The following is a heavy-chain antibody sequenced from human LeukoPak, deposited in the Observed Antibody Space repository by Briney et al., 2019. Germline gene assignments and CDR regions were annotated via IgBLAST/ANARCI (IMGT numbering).Heavy chain of an antibody. D-gene: IGHD2-15*01. CDR2: ISGSSSTI. V-gene: IGHV3-48*01. Sequence: GGSLRLSCAASGFTFSSYSMKWVRQAPGKGLEWVSYISGSSSTIYYADSVKGRFTISRDNAKNSLYLQMNSLRAEDTAVYYCARVFKEIVVVYTGTAYYYGMGVWGQGTTVTVSS. J-gene: IGHJ6*02. CDR3: ARVFKEIVVVYTGTAYYYGMGV. CDR1: GFTFSSYS.